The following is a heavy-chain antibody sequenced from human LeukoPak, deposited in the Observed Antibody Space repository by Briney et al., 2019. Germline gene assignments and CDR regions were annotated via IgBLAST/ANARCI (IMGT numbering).Heavy chain of an antibody. CDR3: ARVESRIAAAGTVY. D-gene: IGHD6-13*01. CDR1: GFTFSDYG. CDR2: ISSSGSII. V-gene: IGHV3-48*01. Sequence: GGSLRLSCAGSGFTFSDYGMNWVRQAPGKGLGWISYISSSGSIIYNADSVKGRFTISRDNAKNSLFLQLNSLRAEDTAQYYCARVESRIAAAGTVYWGQGTLVTVSS. J-gene: IGHJ4*02.